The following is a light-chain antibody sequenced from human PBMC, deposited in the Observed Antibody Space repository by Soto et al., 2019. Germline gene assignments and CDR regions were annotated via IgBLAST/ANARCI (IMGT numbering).Light chain of an antibody. V-gene: IGKV1-5*03. J-gene: IGKJ3*01. Sequence: DIQMTQSPSTLSASVGDRVTITCRASQSISSWLAWYQQKPGKAPKLLIYKASTLESVVPSRFSDSGSGTEFTHTIRSLQPDDFSTYYCQQSFTFGPGTKVDI. CDR1: QSISSW. CDR2: KAS. CDR3: QQSFT.